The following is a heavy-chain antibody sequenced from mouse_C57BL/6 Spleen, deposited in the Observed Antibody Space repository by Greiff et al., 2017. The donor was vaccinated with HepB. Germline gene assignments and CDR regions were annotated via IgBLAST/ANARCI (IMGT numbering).Heavy chain of an antibody. V-gene: IGHV1-61*01. Sequence: QVQLQQPGAELVRPGSSVKLSCKASGYTFTSYWMDWVKQRPGQGLEWIGNIYPSDSETHYNQKFKDKATLTVDKSSSTAYMQLSSLTSEDSAVYYCARGGNYDFPMGCWGQGASVTVSS. CDR2: IYPSDSET. CDR3: ARGGNYDFPMGC. D-gene: IGHD2-4*01. J-gene: IGHJ4*01. CDR1: GYTFTSYW.